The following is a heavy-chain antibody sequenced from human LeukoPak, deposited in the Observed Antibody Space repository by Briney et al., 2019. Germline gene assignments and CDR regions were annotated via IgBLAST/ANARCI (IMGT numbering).Heavy chain of an antibody. CDR3: ARYGGYRAFDI. D-gene: IGHD5-18*01. CDR1: GFTSSAYW. J-gene: IGHJ3*02. CDR2: INSDVSTT. V-gene: IGHV3-74*01. Sequence: GGSLRLSCAASGFTSSAYWVHWVRQVPGKGLVWVSRINSDVSTTNYTNSVKGRFTISRNNAKNTIYLQMNSLKAEDTAVYYCARYGGYRAFDIWGPGTVVTVSS.